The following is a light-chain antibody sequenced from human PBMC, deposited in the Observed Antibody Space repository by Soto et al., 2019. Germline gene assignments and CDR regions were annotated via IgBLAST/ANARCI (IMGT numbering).Light chain of an antibody. CDR2: DAS. CDR3: QQYNDWPPFT. Sequence: EIVMTQSPATVSVSPGERATLSCRASQSISTNVAWYQQKPGQALRLLIYDASTRATGVSSRFRGSGSGTEFTLTISSLQSEDVAVYYYQQYNDWPPFTFGGGTKVEI. V-gene: IGKV3-15*01. J-gene: IGKJ4*01. CDR1: QSISTN.